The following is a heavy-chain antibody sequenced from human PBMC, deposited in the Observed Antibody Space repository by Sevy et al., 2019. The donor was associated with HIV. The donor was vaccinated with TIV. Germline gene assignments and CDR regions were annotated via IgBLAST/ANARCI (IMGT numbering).Heavy chain of an antibody. V-gene: IGHV3-53*01. D-gene: IGHD6-13*01. Sequence: GGSLRLSCVASGFTVSSNYMSWVRQAPGKGLEWVSVIYSGGSTYYADSVKGRFTISRDNSKNTLYLQMNSLRAEDTAVYYCATYSSSFRFSFDYWGQGTLVTVSS. CDR2: IYSGGST. CDR1: GFTVSSNY. CDR3: ATYSSSFRFSFDY. J-gene: IGHJ4*02.